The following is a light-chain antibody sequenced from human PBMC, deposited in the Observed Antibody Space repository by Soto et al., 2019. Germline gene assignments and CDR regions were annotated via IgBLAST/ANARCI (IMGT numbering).Light chain of an antibody. Sequence: EIVLTQSPGTMSLSPGEIATLSCRASQSVGSTFLAWYQQKPGQAPRLLIYGVSTRATGIPDRCSGSWSGTDFTLSISRLEPEDFAVYYCGQFVSSPPRTFGQGAKVDIK. CDR3: GQFVSSPPRT. V-gene: IGKV3-20*01. J-gene: IGKJ1*01. CDR1: QSVGSTF. CDR2: GVS.